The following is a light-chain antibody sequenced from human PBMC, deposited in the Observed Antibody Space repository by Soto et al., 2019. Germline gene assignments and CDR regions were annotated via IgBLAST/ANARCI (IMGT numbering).Light chain of an antibody. J-gene: IGKJ1*01. Sequence: DIVLTQSPGTLSLSPGAIATLSCRASQSVSSYLAWYQQKPGQAPRFLIYAASSRATGIPDRFSGSGSGTDFTLTISRLEPEDFAVYYCQHYANSPWTFGQGTKVDIK. V-gene: IGKV3-20*01. CDR2: AAS. CDR1: QSVSSY. CDR3: QHYANSPWT.